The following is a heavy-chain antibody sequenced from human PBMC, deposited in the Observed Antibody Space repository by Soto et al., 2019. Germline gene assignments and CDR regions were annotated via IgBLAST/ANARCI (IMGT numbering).Heavy chain of an antibody. CDR3: SRNFFGCRGYPPEG. CDR2: IFHTGNT. D-gene: IGHD3-22*01. CDR1: GVSISSGKW. J-gene: IGHJ4*02. Sequence: SETLSLTCTISGVSISSGKWWSWVRQPPGEGLEWIGEIFHTGNTDYKPSLKSRVSILVDKSKNQFSLNLDSVTAADTAVYYCSRNFFGCRGYPPEGWGQG. V-gene: IGHV4-4*02.